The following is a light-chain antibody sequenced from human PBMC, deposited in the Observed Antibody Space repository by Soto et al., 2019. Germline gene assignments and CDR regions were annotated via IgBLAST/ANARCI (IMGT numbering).Light chain of an antibody. V-gene: IGKV3-20*01. Sequence: EIVLTQSPGTLSLSPGERATLSCRASQSVSSSYLAWYQQKPGQAPRLLIYGASSRATCIPDRFSGSGSGTAFTLTISRLEPDDFAVYYCQQYGSTPATFGQGTKVEIK. CDR1: QSVSSSY. CDR3: QQYGSTPAT. CDR2: GAS. J-gene: IGKJ1*01.